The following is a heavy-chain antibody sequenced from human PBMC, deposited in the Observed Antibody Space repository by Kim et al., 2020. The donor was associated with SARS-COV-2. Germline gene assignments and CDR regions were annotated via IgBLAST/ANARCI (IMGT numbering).Heavy chain of an antibody. J-gene: IGHJ4*02. CDR3: AKDARYGSGSYYNVIYFDY. Sequence: GRCTISRDNSKNTLYLQMNSLRAEETAVYYCAKDARYGSGSYYNVIYFDYWGQGTLVTVSS. D-gene: IGHD3-10*01. V-gene: IGHV3-23*01.